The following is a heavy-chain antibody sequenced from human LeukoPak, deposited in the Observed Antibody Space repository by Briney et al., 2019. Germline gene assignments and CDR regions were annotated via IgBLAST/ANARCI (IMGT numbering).Heavy chain of an antibody. CDR1: GFTFSSYW. D-gene: IGHD4-17*01. Sequence: GGSLRLSCAASGFTFSSYWMSWVRQAPGKGLEWVANIKQDGSEKYYVDSVKGRFTISRDNAKNSLYLQMNSLRAEDTAVYYCAKARYRDYGDYAGDAFDIWGQGTMVTVSS. J-gene: IGHJ3*02. CDR2: IKQDGSEK. CDR3: AKARYRDYGDYAGDAFDI. V-gene: IGHV3-7*03.